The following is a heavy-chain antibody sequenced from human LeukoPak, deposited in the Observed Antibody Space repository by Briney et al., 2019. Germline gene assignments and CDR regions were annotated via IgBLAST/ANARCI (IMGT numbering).Heavy chain of an antibody. V-gene: IGHV3-21*01. J-gene: IGHJ3*02. CDR2: ISSSSSYI. CDR1: GFTFSSYS. Sequence: PGESLRLSCAAPGFTFSSYSMNWVRQAPGKGLEWVSSISSSSSYIYYADSVKGRFTISRDNAKNSLYLQMNSLRAEDTAVYYCARGPAAQGDAFDIWGQGTMVTVSS. CDR3: ARGPAAQGDAFDI. D-gene: IGHD6-25*01.